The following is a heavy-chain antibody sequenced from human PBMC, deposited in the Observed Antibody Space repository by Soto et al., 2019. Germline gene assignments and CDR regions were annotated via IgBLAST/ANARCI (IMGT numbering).Heavy chain of an antibody. D-gene: IGHD6-19*01. CDR2: IYHSGST. CDR3: AKGVTGWYGYGMDV. J-gene: IGHJ6*02. V-gene: IGHV4-30-2*02. Sequence: SETLSLTCAVSGGSISSGGYSWSWIRQPPGKGLEWIGYIYHSGSTYYNPSLKSRVTISVDTSKNQFSLKLSSVTAADTAVYYCAKGVTGWYGYGMDVWGQGTTVTVSS. CDR1: GGSISSGGYS.